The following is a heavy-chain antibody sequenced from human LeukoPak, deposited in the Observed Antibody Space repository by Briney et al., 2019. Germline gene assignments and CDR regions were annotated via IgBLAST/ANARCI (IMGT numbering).Heavy chain of an antibody. V-gene: IGHV4-34*01. D-gene: IGHD3-16*02. CDR2: INHSGST. Sequence: KPSETLSLTCAVYGGSFSGYYWSWIRQPPGKGLEWIGEINHSGSTNYNPSLKSRVTISVDTSKNQFSLKLSSVTAADTAVYYCARGPYDYVWGRYRSKYYFDYWGQGTLVTVSS. CDR1: GGSFSGYY. J-gene: IGHJ4*02. CDR3: ARGPYDYVWGRYRSKYYFDY.